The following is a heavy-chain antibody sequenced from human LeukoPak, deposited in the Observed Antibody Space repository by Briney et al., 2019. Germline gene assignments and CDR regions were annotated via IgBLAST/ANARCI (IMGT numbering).Heavy chain of an antibody. CDR1: GFTFDDYA. V-gene: IGHV3-9*01. CDR3: AKLFTMVRGVISAFDI. CDR2: ISWNSGSI. D-gene: IGHD3-10*01. Sequence: PGGSLRLSCAASGFTFDDYAMHWVRQAPGKGLEWVSGISWNSGSIGYADSVKGRFTISRDNAKNSLYLQMNSLRAEDTALYYCAKLFTMVRGVISAFDIWGQGTMVTVSS. J-gene: IGHJ3*02.